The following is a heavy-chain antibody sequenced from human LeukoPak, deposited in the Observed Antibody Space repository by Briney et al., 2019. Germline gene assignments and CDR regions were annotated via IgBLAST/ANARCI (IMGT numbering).Heavy chain of an antibody. D-gene: IGHD1-26*01. CDR1: GCTFISYR. J-gene: IGHJ6*04. CDR2: ISPYTTET. V-gene: IGHV1-18*01. Sequence: GSSVKVSCKASGCTFISYRITWVRQAPGQGLEWMGWISPYTTETNYAQSLQGRVTMTTDTSTSTDYMELRSLESDDTAGYCRSREGEAGPTAPPDYYSYRKDVWGKRTPVTVSS. CDR3: SREGEAGPTAPPDYYSYRKDV.